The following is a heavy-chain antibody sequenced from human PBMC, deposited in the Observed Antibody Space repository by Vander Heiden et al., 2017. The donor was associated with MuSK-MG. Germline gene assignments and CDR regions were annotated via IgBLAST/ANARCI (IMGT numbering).Heavy chain of an antibody. D-gene: IGHD4-17*01. Sequence: VQLVESGGGLVQPGGSLRLSCAASGFTFSSYAMSWVRQAPGKGLEWVSAISGSGGSTYYADSVKGRFTSSRDNSKNTLYLQMNSLRAEDTAVYYCAKDVRDYGDYGYVDWYFDLWGRGTLVTVSS. CDR3: AKDVRDYGDYGYVDWYFDL. CDR2: ISGSGGST. CDR1: GFTFSSYA. V-gene: IGHV3-23*04. J-gene: IGHJ2*01.